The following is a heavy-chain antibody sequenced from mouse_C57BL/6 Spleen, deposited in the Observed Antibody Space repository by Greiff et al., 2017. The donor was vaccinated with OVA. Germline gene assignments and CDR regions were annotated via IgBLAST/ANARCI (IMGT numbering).Heavy chain of an antibody. CDR3: ARRDYGSSYEAWFAY. Sequence: VQLQQSGPELVKPGASVKMSCKASGYTFTDYNMHWVKQRHGKSLEWIGYINPNNGGTSYNQKFKGKATLTVNKSSSTDYMELRSLTTEDSAVDYCARRDYGSSYEAWFAYWGQGTLVTVSA. D-gene: IGHD1-1*01. V-gene: IGHV1-22*01. CDR2: INPNNGGT. CDR1: GYTFTDYN. J-gene: IGHJ3*01.